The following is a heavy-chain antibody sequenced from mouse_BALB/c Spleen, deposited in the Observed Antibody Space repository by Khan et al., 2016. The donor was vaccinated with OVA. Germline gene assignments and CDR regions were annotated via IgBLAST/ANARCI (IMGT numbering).Heavy chain of an antibody. D-gene: IGHD2-14*01. CDR2: IWGGGGT. Sequence: VQLVESGPGLVAPSQSLSITCTVSGFSLSRYNIHWVRQPPGKGLEWLGMIWGGGGTDYNATLKIRLSLSKDNSKSQVFLKLNRQQTDDTAMYYCARAYYRYDGYYAMDYWGQGTSVTVSS. J-gene: IGHJ4*01. CDR3: ARAYYRYDGYYAMDY. CDR1: GFSLSRYN. V-gene: IGHV2-6-4*01.